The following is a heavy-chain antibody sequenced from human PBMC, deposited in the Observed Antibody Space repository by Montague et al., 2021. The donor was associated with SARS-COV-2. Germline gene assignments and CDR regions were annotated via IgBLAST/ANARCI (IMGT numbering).Heavy chain of an antibody. Sequence: SETLSLTCTVSGGSISSSSCYWGWHRQPPGKGLEWNGSNYYSRSYYSNLSLQSRVTISVYTSKNQFSLKLSTVTAADTAVYYCVGERAGKTKYYYYGMDVWGQGTTVTVSS. J-gene: IGHJ6*02. V-gene: IGHV4-39*01. CDR2: NYYSRSY. CDR1: GGSISSSSCY. D-gene: IGHD6-13*01. CDR3: VGERAGKTKYYYYGMDV.